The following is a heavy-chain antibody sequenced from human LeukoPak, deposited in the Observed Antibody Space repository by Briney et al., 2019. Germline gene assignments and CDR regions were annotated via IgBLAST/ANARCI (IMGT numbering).Heavy chain of an antibody. CDR2: IYHSGST. CDR3: ARLATGTFLFDY. CDR1: GGSISSGGYY. J-gene: IGHJ4*02. D-gene: IGHD1-1*01. V-gene: IGHV4-30-2*01. Sequence: SETLSLTCSVSGGSISSGGYYWSWIRQPPGKGLEWIGYIYHSGSTYYNPSLKSRVTISVDRSKNQFSLKLSSVTAADTAVYYCARLATGTFLFDYWGQGTLVTDSS.